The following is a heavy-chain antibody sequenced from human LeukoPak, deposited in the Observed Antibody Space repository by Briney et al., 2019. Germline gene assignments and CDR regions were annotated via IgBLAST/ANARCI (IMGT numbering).Heavy chain of an antibody. J-gene: IGHJ4*02. CDR2: VYYTGST. D-gene: IGHD6-6*01. V-gene: IGHV4-59*08. CDR1: GGSISSYY. Sequence: SETVSLTCIVSGGSISSYYWSWIRQPPGKGLEWIGYVYYTGSTNYNPSLKSRVTMFEDKSKNQFSLRLYSVTVADTAVYYCARHFAYSSSSYFDYWGQGSLVTVS. CDR3: ARHFAYSSSSYFDY.